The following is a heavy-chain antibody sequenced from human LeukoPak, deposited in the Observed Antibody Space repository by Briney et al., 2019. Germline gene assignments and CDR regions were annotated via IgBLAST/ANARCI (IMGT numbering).Heavy chain of an antibody. V-gene: IGHV4-30-4*01. CDR2: IYYSGST. Sequence: PSQTLSLTCTVSGGSISSGDYYWSWIRQPPGKGLEWIGYIYYSGSTYYNPSLKSRVTISVDTSKNQFSLKLSSVTAADTAVYYFARAGGYYNSSVYNGGFAPWGQETLVTVPS. CDR3: ARAGGYYNSSVYNGGFAP. J-gene: IGHJ5*02. D-gene: IGHD3-22*01. CDR1: GGSISSGDYY.